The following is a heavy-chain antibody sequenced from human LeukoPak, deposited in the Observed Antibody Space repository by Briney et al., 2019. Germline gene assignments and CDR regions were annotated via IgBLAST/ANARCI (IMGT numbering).Heavy chain of an antibody. Sequence: PGGSLRLSCAASGFTFSSYAMSWVRQAPGKGLEWVSAISGSGGSTYYADSVKGRFTISRDNSKNTLYLQMNSLRAEDTAVYYCAKRYDDYDGRENWFDPWGQGTLVTVSS. J-gene: IGHJ5*02. D-gene: IGHD4-17*01. CDR2: ISGSGGST. V-gene: IGHV3-23*01. CDR3: AKRYDDYDGRENWFDP. CDR1: GFTFSSYA.